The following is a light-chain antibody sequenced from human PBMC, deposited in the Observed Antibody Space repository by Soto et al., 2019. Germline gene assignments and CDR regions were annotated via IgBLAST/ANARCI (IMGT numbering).Light chain of an antibody. V-gene: IGKV3-20*01. CDR1: QSVSSNF. CDR3: HQYGSSPRT. J-gene: IGKJ1*01. Sequence: EIVLTQSPGTLSLSPGDRATLSYRASQSVSSNFLAWYQQKPGQAPRLLIYGASIRATGIPVRFSGSGSGTDFTLTIRRLEPEDFAMYFCHQYGSSPRTFGQGTKVEIK. CDR2: GAS.